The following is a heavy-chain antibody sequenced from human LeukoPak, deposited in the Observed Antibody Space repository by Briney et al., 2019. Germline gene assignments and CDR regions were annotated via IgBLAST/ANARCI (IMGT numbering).Heavy chain of an antibody. D-gene: IGHD3-22*01. CDR1: GFTFSTYA. Sequence: PGGSLRLSCAASGFTFSTYAMSWVRQAPGKGLEWVSAISGSGVGTYYADSVRGRVTISRDNYKNTLFLQSSRLGAEDTAVYYCATDPSNYYDSSGYYYVYYFDYWGQGTLVTVSS. CDR3: ATDPSNYYDSSGYYYVYYFDY. CDR2: ISGSGVGT. J-gene: IGHJ4*02. V-gene: IGHV3-23*01.